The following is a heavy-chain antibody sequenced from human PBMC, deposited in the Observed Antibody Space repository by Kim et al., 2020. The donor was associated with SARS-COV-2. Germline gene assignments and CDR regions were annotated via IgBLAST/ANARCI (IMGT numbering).Heavy chain of an antibody. V-gene: IGHV3-33*01. Sequence: GGSLRLSCAASGFTFSSYGMHWVRQAPGKGLEWVAVIWYDGSNKYYADSVKGRFTISRDNSKNTLYLQMNSLRAEDTAVYYCARGGEFLEWLLYYYYMDVWGKGTTVTVSS. CDR2: IWYDGSNK. J-gene: IGHJ6*03. CDR3: ARGGEFLEWLLYYYYMDV. CDR1: GFTFSSYG. D-gene: IGHD3-3*01.